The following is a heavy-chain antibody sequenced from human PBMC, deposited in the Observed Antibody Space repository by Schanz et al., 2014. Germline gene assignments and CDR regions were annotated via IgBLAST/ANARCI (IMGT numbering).Heavy chain of an antibody. CDR2: INPSGGST. J-gene: IGHJ6*01. D-gene: IGHD1-1*01. CDR1: GYSFSAHY. CDR3: VKDPDKYNWNDVEGMDV. Sequence: QGQLVQSGAEVKKPGASLKVSCKASGYSFSAHYLHWEREAPGQGLEWMGMINPSGGSTTYAQQFQGRVTFTADKSTSTAYMELSSLRYEDTAVYYCVKDPDKYNWNDVEGMDVWGPGTTVTVSS. V-gene: IGHV1-46*01.